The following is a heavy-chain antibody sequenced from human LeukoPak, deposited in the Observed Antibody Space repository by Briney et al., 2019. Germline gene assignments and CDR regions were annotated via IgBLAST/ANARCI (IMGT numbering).Heavy chain of an antibody. J-gene: IGHJ4*03. CDR1: GFTFSSYA. Sequence: GGSLRLSCAASGFTFSSYAMHWVRQAPGKGLEWVAVISYDGSNKYYADSVKGRFTISRDNSKNTLYLQMNSLRAEDTAVYYCARVEDDSSGFAAYDYWGQGTMVTVSS. CDR2: ISYDGSNK. CDR3: ARVEDDSSGFAAYDY. V-gene: IGHV3-30*04. D-gene: IGHD3-22*01.